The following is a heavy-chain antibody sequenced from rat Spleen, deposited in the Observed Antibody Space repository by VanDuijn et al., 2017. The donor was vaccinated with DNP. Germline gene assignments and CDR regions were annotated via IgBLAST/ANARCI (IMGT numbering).Heavy chain of an antibody. V-gene: IGHV3-1*01. Sequence: EVQLQESGPGLVKPSQSLSLTCSVTGYSITRNYWGWIRKFPGNKMEWIGHITYSGSTNYNPSLKSRISITRDTSKNQFFLQLNSVTTEDTATYYCARWGTYFDYWGQGVMVTVSS. CDR3: ARWGTYFDY. CDR2: ITYSGST. CDR1: GYSITRNY. J-gene: IGHJ2*01.